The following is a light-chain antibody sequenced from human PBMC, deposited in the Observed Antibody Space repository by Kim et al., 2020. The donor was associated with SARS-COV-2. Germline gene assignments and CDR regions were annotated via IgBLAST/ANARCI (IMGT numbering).Light chain of an antibody. V-gene: IGKV1-27*01. CDR3: QKYNGAPWT. CDR2: AAS. Sequence: ESVGDRVTITCRASKGISKDLAWYQQKPGNAPKLLIFAASALQSGVPTRFSGSGSGTDFTLTISSLQPEDVATYYCQKYNGAPWTFGQGTKVDIK. CDR1: KGISKD. J-gene: IGKJ1*01.